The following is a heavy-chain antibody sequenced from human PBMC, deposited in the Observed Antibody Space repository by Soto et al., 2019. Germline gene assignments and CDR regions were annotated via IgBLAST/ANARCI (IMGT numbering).Heavy chain of an antibody. D-gene: IGHD6-19*01. CDR2: FYYSGTT. CDR3: ARPSVGGTLGPFDF. J-gene: IGHJ4*02. Sequence: VPLQESGPGLVKTSETLSLTFTVSGGSISTYSWSWLRQPPGQGLEWIGHFYYSGTTNYNSSLKSRVTMSLHTSRNHFSLNLTSVTAADSAVYYCARPSVGGTLGPFDFWGQGTLVTVSS. V-gene: IGHV4-59*08. CDR1: GGSISTYS.